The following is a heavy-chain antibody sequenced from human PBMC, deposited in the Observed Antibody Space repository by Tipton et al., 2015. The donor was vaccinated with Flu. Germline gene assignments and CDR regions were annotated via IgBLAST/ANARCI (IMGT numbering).Heavy chain of an antibody. Sequence: TLSLTCTVSGGSIDSYYWSWIRQPPGKGLEWIGYVSYNGRPNYNPSPKSRLAVLLDTSNHQFSLKLRSVTAADSAVYYCARGVIRGDHYYGLDVWGQGTTVTVSS. J-gene: IGHJ6*02. CDR3: ARGVIRGDHYYGLDV. CDR1: GGSIDSYY. CDR2: VSYNGRP. D-gene: IGHD2-21*01. V-gene: IGHV4-59*01.